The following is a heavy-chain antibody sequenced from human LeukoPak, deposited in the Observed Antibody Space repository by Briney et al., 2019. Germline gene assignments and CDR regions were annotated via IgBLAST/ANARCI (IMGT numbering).Heavy chain of an antibody. CDR2: ISWNSGSI. D-gene: IGHD2-2*01. CDR1: GFTFDDYA. CDR3: AKGSCSSTNCYLSDY. Sequence: PGGSLRPSCAASGFTFDDYAMHWVRQAPGKGLEWVSGISWNSGSIGYADSVKGRFTISRDNAKNSLYLQMNSLIPEDMALYYCAKGSCSSTNCYLSDYWGQGTLVTVSS. V-gene: IGHV3-9*03. J-gene: IGHJ4*02.